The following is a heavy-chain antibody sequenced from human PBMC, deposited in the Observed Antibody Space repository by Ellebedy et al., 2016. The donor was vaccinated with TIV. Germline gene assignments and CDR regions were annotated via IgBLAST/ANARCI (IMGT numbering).Heavy chain of an antibody. CDR1: GGSMGPYS. D-gene: IGHD1-7*01. CDR3: ARLPAWDYNDEYFDY. CDR2: MSYSGGT. J-gene: IGHJ4*02. Sequence: GSLRLXCAVSGGSMGPYSWSWIRQPPGKGLEWIGFMSYSGGTKYNASLQSRVSMSVDTSKKEFSLRLTSVTAADTAVYYCARLPAWDYNDEYFDYWGQGTLVTVSS. V-gene: IGHV4-59*01.